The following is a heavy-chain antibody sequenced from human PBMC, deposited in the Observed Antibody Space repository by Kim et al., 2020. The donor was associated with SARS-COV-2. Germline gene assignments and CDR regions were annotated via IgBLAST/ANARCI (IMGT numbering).Heavy chain of an antibody. CDR2: ISSSSSYT. V-gene: IGHV3-11*06. CDR1: GFTFSDYY. Sequence: GGSLRLSCAASGFTFSDYYMSWIRQAPGKGLEWVSYISSSSSYTNYADSVKGRFTISRDNAKNSLYLQMNSLRAEDTAVYYCARDDCSSTSCYNYYYYYGMDVWGQGTTVTVSS. D-gene: IGHD2-2*01. J-gene: IGHJ6*02. CDR3: ARDDCSSTSCYNYYYYYGMDV.